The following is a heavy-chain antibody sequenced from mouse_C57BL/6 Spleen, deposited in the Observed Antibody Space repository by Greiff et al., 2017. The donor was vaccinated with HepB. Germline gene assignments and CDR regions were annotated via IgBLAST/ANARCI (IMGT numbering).Heavy chain of an antibody. CDR2: INPGSGSI. Sequence: VQLKQSGAELVKPGASVKLSCKASGYTFTEYSIHWVKQRPGQGLEWIGWINPGSGSIKYNEKFKDKATLTADKSSSTVYMELSRMTSEDSAVYFCARHELFEGYAMDYWGQGTSVTVSS. D-gene: IGHD1-1*01. J-gene: IGHJ4*01. CDR3: ARHELFEGYAMDY. V-gene: IGHV1-62-2*01. CDR1: GYTFTEYS.